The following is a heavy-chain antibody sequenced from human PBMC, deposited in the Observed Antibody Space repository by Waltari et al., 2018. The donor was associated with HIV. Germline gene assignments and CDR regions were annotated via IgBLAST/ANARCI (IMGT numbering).Heavy chain of an antibody. CDR3: ARDQYYYGSGSYDY. D-gene: IGHD3-10*01. J-gene: IGHJ4*02. Sequence: QVQLVQSGAEVKRHGASVKVSCKASGYTFTGYYIHWVRQAPGQGLEWMGVINPSGHTTYAQKFRGRISMTRDTSTNTVYMEVRSLRSEDTAVYYCARDQYYYGSGSYDYWGQGTLVTVSS. V-gene: IGHV1-46*01. CDR1: GYTFTGYY. CDR2: INPSGHT.